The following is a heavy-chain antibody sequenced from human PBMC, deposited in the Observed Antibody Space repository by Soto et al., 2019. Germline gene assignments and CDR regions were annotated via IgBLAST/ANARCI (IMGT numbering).Heavy chain of an antibody. Sequence: GESLKISCKGSGYGFAGYWITWVRQKPGKGLEWMGRIDPSDSQTYYSPSFRGHVTISVTKSITTVFLQWSSLRASDTARYYCARQIYDSDTGPNFQYYFDSWGQGTPVTVSS. J-gene: IGHJ4*02. CDR2: IDPSDSQT. CDR1: GYGFAGYW. CDR3: ARQIYDSDTGPNFQYYFDS. D-gene: IGHD3-22*01. V-gene: IGHV5-10-1*01.